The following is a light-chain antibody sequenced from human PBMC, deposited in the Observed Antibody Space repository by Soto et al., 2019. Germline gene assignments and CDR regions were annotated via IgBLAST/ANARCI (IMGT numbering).Light chain of an antibody. CDR1: QSVLYSSNNKNY. CDR2: DAS. V-gene: IGKV4-1*01. CDR3: QQANSFPLT. J-gene: IGKJ4*01. Sequence: DSVMAQSPDSLAVSLGGRATINCKSSQSVLYSSNNKNYLAWYQQKPGQAPRLLIYDASTRATGIPARFSGSGSGTDFTLTISSLQPEDFATYYCQQANSFPLTFGGGTKVDIK.